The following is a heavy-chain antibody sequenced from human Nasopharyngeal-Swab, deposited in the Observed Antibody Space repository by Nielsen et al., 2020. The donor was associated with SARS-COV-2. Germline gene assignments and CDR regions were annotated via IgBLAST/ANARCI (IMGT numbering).Heavy chain of an antibody. CDR3: TTDSSGSGRRVYYYYGMDV. CDR2: IKSKTDGGTT. V-gene: IGHV3-15*01. Sequence: GGSLRLSCAASGFTFSSYWMSWVRQAPGKGLEWVGRIKSKTDGGTTDYAAPVKGRFTISRDDSKNTLYLQMNSLKTEDTAVYYCTTDSSGSGRRVYYYYGMDVWGQGTTVTVSS. CDR1: GFTFSSYW. J-gene: IGHJ6*02. D-gene: IGHD3-22*01.